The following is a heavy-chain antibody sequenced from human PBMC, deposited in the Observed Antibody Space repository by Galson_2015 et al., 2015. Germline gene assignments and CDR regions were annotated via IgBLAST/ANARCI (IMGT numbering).Heavy chain of an antibody. CDR3: AILPLREGGSGSY. J-gene: IGHJ4*02. D-gene: IGHD3-10*01. Sequence: SETLSLTCAVYGGSFSGYYWSWIRQPPGKGLEWIGEINHSGSTNYNPSLKSRVTISVDTSKNQFSLKLSSVTAADTAVYYCAILPLREGGSGSYWGQGTLVTVSS. CDR1: GGSFSGYY. V-gene: IGHV4-34*01. CDR2: INHSGST.